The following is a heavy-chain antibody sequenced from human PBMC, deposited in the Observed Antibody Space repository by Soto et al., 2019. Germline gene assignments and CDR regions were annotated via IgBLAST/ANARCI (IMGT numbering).Heavy chain of an antibody. V-gene: IGHV4-34*01. CDR3: ARDRVLIRYFDY. D-gene: IGHD2-15*01. CDR1: GGSFSGYY. J-gene: IGHJ4*02. Sequence: PSETLSLTCAVYGGSFSGYYWSWIRQPPGKGLEWIGEINHSGSTNYNPSLKSRVTISVDTSKNRFSLKLSSVTAADTAVYYCARDRVLIRYFDYWGQGTLVTVSS. CDR2: INHSGST.